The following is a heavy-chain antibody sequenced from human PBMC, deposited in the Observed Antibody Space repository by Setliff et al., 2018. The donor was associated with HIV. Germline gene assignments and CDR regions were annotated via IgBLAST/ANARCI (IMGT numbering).Heavy chain of an antibody. Sequence: SGPTLVNPTQTLTLTCTFSGFSLTTDGVVVGWIRQPPGKAPEWLALIYWDDDKRYSPSLKSRLTITKDTSKNQVVLTMTNMDPVDTATYYCAHSSYYYDASGSHAFDIWGQGTMVTVSS. V-gene: IGHV2-5*02. CDR3: AHSSYYYDASGSHAFDI. J-gene: IGHJ3*02. CDR1: GFSLTTDGVV. CDR2: IYWDDDK. D-gene: IGHD3-22*01.